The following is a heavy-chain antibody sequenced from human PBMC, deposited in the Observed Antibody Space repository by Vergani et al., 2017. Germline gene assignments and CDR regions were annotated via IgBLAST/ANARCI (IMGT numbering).Heavy chain of an antibody. CDR3: AKVCGSTSCPYGGGAFDV. V-gene: IGHV3-23*01. CDR1: GFTFNSYA. J-gene: IGHJ3*01. D-gene: IGHD2-2*01. CDR2: INNNGGST. Sequence: QLLESGGGLIQPGGSLRLSCAASGFTFNSYAMTWVRQAPGKGLEWVSGINNNGGSTYYADSVKGRFTISRDNSKNTLYLQMTDLKAEDTATYYCAKVCGSTSCPYGGGAFDVWGHGTMVTVSS.